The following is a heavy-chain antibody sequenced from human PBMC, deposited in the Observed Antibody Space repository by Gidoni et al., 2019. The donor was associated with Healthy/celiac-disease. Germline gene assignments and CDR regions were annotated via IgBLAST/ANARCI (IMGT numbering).Heavy chain of an antibody. J-gene: IGHJ4*02. D-gene: IGHD3-22*01. CDR1: GYPFTPYY. Sequence: QVQLVQSGAEVKKPGASVKVSCKASGYPFTPYYMHWVRQAPGQGLEWRGIINPSGGSTSYAQKFQGRVTMTRDTSTSTVYMELSSLRSEDTAVYYCARDSSGSNPDYWGQGTLVTVSS. V-gene: IGHV1-46*01. CDR2: INPSGGST. CDR3: ARDSSGSNPDY.